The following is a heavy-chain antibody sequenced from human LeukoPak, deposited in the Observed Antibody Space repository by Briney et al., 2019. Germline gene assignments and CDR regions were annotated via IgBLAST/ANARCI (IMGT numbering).Heavy chain of an antibody. Sequence: SETLSLTCAVSGGSISSSNWWSWVRQPPGKGLEWIGEIYRSGSTNYSPSLKSRVTISVDKSKNQVSLKLSSVTAADTAVYYCARDPHSGNALTDYWGQGTLVTVSS. V-gene: IGHV4-4*02. CDR2: IYRSGST. CDR3: ARDPHSGNALTDY. CDR1: GGSISSSNW. J-gene: IGHJ4*02. D-gene: IGHD5-12*01.